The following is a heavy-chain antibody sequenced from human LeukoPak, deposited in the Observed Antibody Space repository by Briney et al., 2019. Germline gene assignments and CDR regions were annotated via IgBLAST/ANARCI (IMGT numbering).Heavy chain of an antibody. Sequence: SVKVSCKASGYTFTSYGISWVRQAPGQGLEWMGGIIPIFGTANYAQKFQGRVTITADESTSTAYMELSSLRSEDTAVYYRARGTLEWYFDHWGQGTLVTVSS. J-gene: IGHJ4*02. CDR2: IIPIFGTA. CDR3: ARGTLEWYFDH. D-gene: IGHD2-8*01. V-gene: IGHV1-69*13. CDR1: GYTFTSYG.